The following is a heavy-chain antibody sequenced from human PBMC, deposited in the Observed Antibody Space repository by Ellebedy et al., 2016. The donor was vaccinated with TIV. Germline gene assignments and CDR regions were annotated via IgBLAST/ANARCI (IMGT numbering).Heavy chain of an antibody. CDR2: IWYDGSNK. CDR1: GFTFSNYG. CDR3: TRDHGRGGPYGGDLDY. J-gene: IGHJ4*02. V-gene: IGHV3-33*01. D-gene: IGHD3-10*01. Sequence: GESLKISCAASGFTFSNYGMHWVRQAPGKGLEWVAVIWYDGSNKYYVDSVKGRFTISRDNSKNPVDLQMNSLRAEDTAVYYCTRDHGRGGPYGGDLDYWGQGEVVTVSS.